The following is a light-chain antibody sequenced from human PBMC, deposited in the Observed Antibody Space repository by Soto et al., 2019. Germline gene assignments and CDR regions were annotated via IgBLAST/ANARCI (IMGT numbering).Light chain of an antibody. CDR2: AAS. Sequence: DIHLTQSPSSLSASVGDSVTITCRSSQTINKYLNWYQHRPGKAPKLLIYAASSLQTGVPTRFSGAGAGTFFTLTISNLQLEDVASYYCQQSYGFPGAFCRGTKVEI. V-gene: IGKV1-39*01. CDR3: QQSYGFPGA. J-gene: IGKJ1*01. CDR1: QTINKY.